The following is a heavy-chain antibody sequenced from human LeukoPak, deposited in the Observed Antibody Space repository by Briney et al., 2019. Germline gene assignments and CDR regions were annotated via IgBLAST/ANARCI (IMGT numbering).Heavy chain of an antibody. Sequence: SVKVSCKASGGTFSSYAISWVRQAPGQGLEWMGGIIPIFGTANYAQKFQGRVTITTDESTSTDYMQLSSLRSEDTAVYYCASRPLRGTAMVTHYYYYMDVWGKGTTVTVSS. CDR2: IIPIFGTA. CDR1: GGTFSSYA. CDR3: ASRPLRGTAMVTHYYYYMDV. V-gene: IGHV1-69*05. D-gene: IGHD5-18*01. J-gene: IGHJ6*03.